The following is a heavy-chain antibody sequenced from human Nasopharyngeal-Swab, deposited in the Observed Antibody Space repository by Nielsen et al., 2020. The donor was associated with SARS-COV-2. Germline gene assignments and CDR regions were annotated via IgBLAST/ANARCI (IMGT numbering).Heavy chain of an antibody. CDR2: IYYNGNT. CDR1: GDSIAYSTFY. CDR3: VRSSSWYYFDY. J-gene: IGHJ4*02. Sequence: SETLSLTCTVSGDSIAYSTFYWGWLRQPPGKGLEWIGNIYYNGNTYQNPSLKRRLTISVDKSKNQFSLQLSSVTAADTAVYYCVRSSSWYYFDYWAQGTQVTVSS. V-gene: IGHV4-39*01. D-gene: IGHD6-13*01.